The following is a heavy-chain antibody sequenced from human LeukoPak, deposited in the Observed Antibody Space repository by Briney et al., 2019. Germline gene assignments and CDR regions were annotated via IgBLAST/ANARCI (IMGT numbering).Heavy chain of an antibody. D-gene: IGHD3-3*01. CDR1: GGSISSSSYY. CDR2: IYYSGST. CDR3: ARPIPYYDFWSGRGEDAFDI. V-gene: IGHV4-39*01. J-gene: IGHJ3*02. Sequence: PSETLSLTCTVSGGSISSSSYYWGWIRQPPGKGLEWIGSIYYSGSTYYNPSLKSRVTISVDTSKNQFSLKLSSVTAADTAVYYRARPIPYYDFWSGRGEDAFDIWGQGTMVTVSS.